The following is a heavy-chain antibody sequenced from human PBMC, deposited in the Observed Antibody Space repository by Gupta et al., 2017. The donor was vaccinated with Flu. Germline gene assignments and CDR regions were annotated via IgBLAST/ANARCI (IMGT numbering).Heavy chain of an antibody. J-gene: IGHJ3*02. CDR3: ATDLLSGGGSSPTYAFDI. CDR1: GYTLTELS. CDR2: FDPEDGET. D-gene: IGHD6-13*01. V-gene: IGHV1-24*01. Sequence: QVQLVQSGAEVKKPGASVKVSCKVSGYTLTELSMHWVRQAPGKGLEWMGGFDPEDGETIYAQKFQGRVTMTEDTSTDTAYMELSSLRSEDTAVYYCATDLLSGGGSSPTYAFDIWGQGTMVTVSS.